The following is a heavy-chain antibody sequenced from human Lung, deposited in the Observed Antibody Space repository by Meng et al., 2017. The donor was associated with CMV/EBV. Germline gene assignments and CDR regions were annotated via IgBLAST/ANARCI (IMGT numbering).Heavy chain of an antibody. D-gene: IGHD1-26*01. CDR1: GFTFSSYT. V-gene: IGHV3-48*04. J-gene: IGHJ4*02. CDR3: ASGGGSYSCDY. CDR2: ISSSSSTI. Sequence: GGSXRLXCAASGFTFSSYTMNWVRQAPGKGLEWVSYISSSSSTIYYADSVKGRFTISRDNAKNSLYLQMNSLRAEDTAVYYCASGGGSYSCDYWGQGTLVTVSS.